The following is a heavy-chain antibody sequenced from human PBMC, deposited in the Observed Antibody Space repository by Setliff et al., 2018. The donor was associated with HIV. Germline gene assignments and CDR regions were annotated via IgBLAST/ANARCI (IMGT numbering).Heavy chain of an antibody. CDR1: GGSISSSSYY. CDR2: MYYSGST. V-gene: IGHV4-39*07. CDR3: ARNSLRFGELSNWFDP. D-gene: IGHD3-16*01. J-gene: IGHJ5*02. Sequence: SETLSLTCTVSGGSISSSSYYWGWIRQPPGKGLEWIGSMYYSGSTYYNPSLKSRVTISLDTSKSQFSLKLSSVTAADTAVYYCARNSLRFGELSNWFDPWGQGTLVTVSS.